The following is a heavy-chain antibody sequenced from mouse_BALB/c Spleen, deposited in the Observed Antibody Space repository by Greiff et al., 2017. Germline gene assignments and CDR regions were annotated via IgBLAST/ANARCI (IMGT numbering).Heavy chain of an antibody. CDR2: ISSGSSTI. CDR1: GFTFSSFG. D-gene: IGHD1-1*01. V-gene: IGHV5-17*02. J-gene: IGHJ1*01. Sequence: EVHLVESGGGLVQPGGSRKLSCAASGFTFSSFGMHWVRQAPEKGLEWVAYISSGSSTIYYADTVKGRFTISRDNPKNTLFLQMTSLRSEDTAMYYCARGSSYGFDVWGAGTTVTVSS. CDR3: ARGSSYGFDV.